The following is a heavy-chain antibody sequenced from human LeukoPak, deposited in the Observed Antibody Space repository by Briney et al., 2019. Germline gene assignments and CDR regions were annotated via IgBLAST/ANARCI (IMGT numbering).Heavy chain of an antibody. CDR1: GYALTSYD. CDR2: MSPTSGDT. CDR3: ARGESALWFGEMNP. Sequence: ASVKVSCKASGYALTSYDITWVRQAPGQGFEWLGWMSPTSGDTGYAQEFQGRVTMTRDISKSTAYMELTGLTSGDTAIYYCARGESALWFGEMNPWGQGTLVAVSS. J-gene: IGHJ4*02. V-gene: IGHV1-8*01. D-gene: IGHD3-10*01.